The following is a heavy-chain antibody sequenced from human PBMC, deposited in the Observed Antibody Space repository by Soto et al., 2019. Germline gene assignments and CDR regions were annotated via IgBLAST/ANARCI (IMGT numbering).Heavy chain of an antibody. CDR1: GFAFSSYW. CDR3: TRDFDFNTAC. D-gene: IGHD5-18*01. Sequence: PGGSLRLSCEASGFAFSSYWMHWVRQTPGKGLVWVSRISPDASITGYADSVRGRFTISRDNAMNTLYLQMNSLRAEDTAVYYCTRDFDFNTACWGQGTLVTVPQ. J-gene: IGHJ4*02. CDR2: ISPDASIT. V-gene: IGHV3-74*01.